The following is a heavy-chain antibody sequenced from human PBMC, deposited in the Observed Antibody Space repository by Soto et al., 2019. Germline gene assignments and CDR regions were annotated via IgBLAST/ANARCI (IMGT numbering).Heavy chain of an antibody. V-gene: IGHV3-74*01. CDR3: ARGLRGGYGMDV. CDR2: IRYDGSIT. J-gene: IGHJ6*02. Sequence: APGKGLVWVSRIRYDGSITNYADSVKGRSTISRDDAKNTVYLQMNSLGAEDTAVYYCARGLRGGYGMDVWGQGTTVTVSS. D-gene: IGHD3-16*01.